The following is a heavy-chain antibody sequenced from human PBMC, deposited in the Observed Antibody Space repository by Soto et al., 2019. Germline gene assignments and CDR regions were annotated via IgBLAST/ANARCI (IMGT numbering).Heavy chain of an antibody. CDR3: ARDGDGRMTPHPYYYTGMDV. Sequence: PSDSLSLSCTVSGGCVWSYDVAWIRKHPGKGLEWIGYVFYTGRANYNASLKSRVSISLDTSNYQFSLKLSSVTAADAAVYYCARDGDGRMTPHPYYYTGMDVWGPGTTVTVSS. D-gene: IGHD3-3*01. J-gene: IGHJ6*02. CDR1: GGCVWSYD. V-gene: IGHV4-59*02. CDR2: VFYTGRA.